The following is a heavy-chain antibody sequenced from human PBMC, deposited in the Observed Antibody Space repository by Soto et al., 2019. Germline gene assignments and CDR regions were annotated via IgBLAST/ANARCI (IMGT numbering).Heavy chain of an antibody. D-gene: IGHD6-13*01. CDR2: ISYDGSNK. CDR3: AKVLRQVESSSWYSLSYYYMDV. V-gene: IGHV3-30*18. J-gene: IGHJ6*03. Sequence: QVQLVESGGGVVQPGRSLRLSCAASGFTFSSYGMHWVRQAPGKGLEWVAVISYDGSNKYYADSVKGRFTISRDNSKNTLYLQMNSLRAEDTAVYYCAKVLRQVESSSWYSLSYYYMDVWGKGTTVTVSS. CDR1: GFTFSSYG.